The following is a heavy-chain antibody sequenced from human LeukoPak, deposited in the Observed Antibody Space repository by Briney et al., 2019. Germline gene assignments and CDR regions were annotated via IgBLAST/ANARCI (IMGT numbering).Heavy chain of an antibody. CDR1: GFTVNNNY. V-gene: IGHV3-53*01. CDR3: ARVAYGSSWYVDY. J-gene: IGHJ4*02. D-gene: IGHD6-13*01. Sequence: PGGSLRLSCAASGFTVNNNYMSWVRQAPGKGLEWVSVIYAGGRIYYTDSVKGRFTISRDNAKNTLYLQMNSLTAEDTAVYYCARVAYGSSWYVDYWGQGNLVTVSS. CDR2: IYAGGRI.